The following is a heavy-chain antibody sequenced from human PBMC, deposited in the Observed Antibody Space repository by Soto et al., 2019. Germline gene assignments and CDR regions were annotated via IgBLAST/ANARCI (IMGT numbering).Heavy chain of an antibody. J-gene: IGHJ6*02. CDR3: ARDPPGIAAAGDG. CDR1: GITVSNNY. CDR2: IYSNGDT. Sequence: EVQLVESGGGLVQPGGSLRLSCAASGITVSNNYMSWVRQAPGKGLECVSLIYSNGDTRYADSVKGRFTISRDNSKNTVYLQMNSLRAEDTAVYYCARDPPGIAAAGDGWGQGTTVTVSS. D-gene: IGHD6-13*01. V-gene: IGHV3-66*01.